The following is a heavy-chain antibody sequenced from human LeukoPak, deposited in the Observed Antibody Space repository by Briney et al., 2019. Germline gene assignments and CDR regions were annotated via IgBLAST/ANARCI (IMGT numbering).Heavy chain of an antibody. CDR1: GFTLSNYS. CDR2: ISSSGSTI. V-gene: IGHV3-48*04. CDR3: AKGEYHQDGIGENRFDN. Sequence: PGGSLRLSCAVSGFTLSNYSMNWVRQAPGKGLEWVSYISSSGSTIYYADSVKGRFTISRDNAKNSVFLQMSSLRPEDTAVYYCAKGEYHQDGIGENRFDNWGQGALVTVSS. J-gene: IGHJ4*02. D-gene: IGHD5-24*01.